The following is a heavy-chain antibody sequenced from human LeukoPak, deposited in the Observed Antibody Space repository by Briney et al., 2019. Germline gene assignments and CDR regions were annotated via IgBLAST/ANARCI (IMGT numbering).Heavy chain of an antibody. D-gene: IGHD4-11*01. J-gene: IGHJ4*02. CDR1: GYTFTDYY. V-gene: IGHV1-2*02. Sequence: ASVKVSCKASGYTFTDYYIHWVRQTPGQGLEWMGWINPKNGGTTYSRSFQGRVTMTRDTPISTAYMDLSSLISDDTAVYYCARDRGSSNYVADYWGQGALVTVSS. CDR3: ARDRGSSNYVADY. CDR2: INPKNGGT.